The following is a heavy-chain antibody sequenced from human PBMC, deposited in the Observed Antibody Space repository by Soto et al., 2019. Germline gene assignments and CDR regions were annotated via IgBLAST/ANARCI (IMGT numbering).Heavy chain of an antibody. CDR1: GGTFSSYT. CDR2: IIPILGIA. Sequence: SVKVSCKASGGTFSSYTISWVRQAPGQGLEWMGRIIPILGIANYAQKFQGRVTITADKSTSTAYMELSSLRSEDTAVYYCARDRVTYDSSGYYEDIWGQGTMVTVSS. V-gene: IGHV1-69*04. J-gene: IGHJ3*02. CDR3: ARDRVTYDSSGYYEDI. D-gene: IGHD3-22*01.